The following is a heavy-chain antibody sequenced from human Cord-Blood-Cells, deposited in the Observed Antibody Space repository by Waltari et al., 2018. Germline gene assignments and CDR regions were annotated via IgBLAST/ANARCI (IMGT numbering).Heavy chain of an antibody. D-gene: IGHD3-10*01. CDR3: ARDLMVRGDYYGMDV. Sequence: EVQLVESGGGLIQPGGSLRLSCAASGFTVSRNYLGWVRQAPGKGLEWVSVIYSGGSTYYADSVKGRFTISRDNSKNTLYLQMNSLRAEDTAVYYCARDLMVRGDYYGMDVWGQGTTVTVSS. J-gene: IGHJ6*02. CDR2: IYSGGST. CDR1: GFTVSRNY. V-gene: IGHV3-53*01.